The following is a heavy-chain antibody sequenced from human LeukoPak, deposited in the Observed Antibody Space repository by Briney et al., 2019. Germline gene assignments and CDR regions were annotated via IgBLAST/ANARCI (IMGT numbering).Heavy chain of an antibody. CDR2: ISYDGSNK. CDR3: ARASQLDY. Sequence: GRSLRLSCAASGFTFSSYGMHWVRQAPGKGLEWVAVISYDGSNKYYADSVKGRFTISRGNSKNTLYLQMNSLRAEDTAVYYCARASQLDYWGQGTLVTVSS. CDR1: GFTFSSYG. V-gene: IGHV3-30*03. J-gene: IGHJ4*02.